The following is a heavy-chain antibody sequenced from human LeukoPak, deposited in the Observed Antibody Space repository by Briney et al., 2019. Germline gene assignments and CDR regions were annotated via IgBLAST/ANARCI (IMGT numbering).Heavy chain of an antibody. CDR2: IFYSGST. J-gene: IGHJ4*02. V-gene: IGHV4-31*03. Sequence: PSETLSLTCTVSGGSISSGDYYWNWIRQHPEKSLEWIGYIFYSGSTYYNPSLKSRVTISVDTSKNQFSLKLSSVTAADTAVYYCARGSTLIRGFDYWGQGTLVTVSS. D-gene: IGHD3-10*01. CDR1: GGSISSGDYY. CDR3: ARGSTLIRGFDY.